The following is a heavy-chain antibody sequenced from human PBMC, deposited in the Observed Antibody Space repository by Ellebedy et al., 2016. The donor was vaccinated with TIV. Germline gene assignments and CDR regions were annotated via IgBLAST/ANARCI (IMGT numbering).Heavy chain of an antibody. J-gene: IGHJ5*02. D-gene: IGHD4-11*01. CDR1: GFPFSSYN. Sequence: PGGSLRLSCAVSGFPFSSYNMNRIRQAPGKGLEWVSAVNSVSTSMFYADSVKGRFTVSRDNAKNSLYLQMNNLRAEDTAVYYCARDLMTTAWFDPWGQGTLVTVSS. CDR2: VNSVSTSM. V-gene: IGHV3-21*01. CDR3: ARDLMTTAWFDP.